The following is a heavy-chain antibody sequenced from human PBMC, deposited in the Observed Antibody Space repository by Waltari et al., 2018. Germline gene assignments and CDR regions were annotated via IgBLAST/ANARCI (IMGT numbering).Heavy chain of an antibody. CDR2: ISYDGSNK. D-gene: IGHD7-27*01. CDR1: GFTFSSYA. V-gene: IGHV3-30-3*01. CDR3: ARDLGIPMGNWVDR. J-gene: IGHJ5*02. Sequence: QVQLVESGGGVVQPGRSLRLSCAAPGFTFSSYAMHWVRRGPGKGLEWVAVISYDGSNKYYAASVKGRVTISRDNAKNTLYLQRNSLRAEDTAVYYCARDLGIPMGNWVDRWGQGTLVTVSS.